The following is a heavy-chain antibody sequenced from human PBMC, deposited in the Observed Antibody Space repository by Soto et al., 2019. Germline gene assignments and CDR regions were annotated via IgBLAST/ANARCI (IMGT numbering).Heavy chain of an antibody. CDR3: ARAMYSSSSRGPFDY. Sequence: ASVKVSCKASGYTFTSYAMHWVRQAPGQRLEWMGWINAGNGNTKYSQKFQGRVTITRDTSASTAYMELSSLRSEDTAVYYCARAMYSSSSRGPFDYWGQGTLVTAPQ. CDR2: INAGNGNT. V-gene: IGHV1-3*01. J-gene: IGHJ4*02. CDR1: GYTFTSYA. D-gene: IGHD6-6*01.